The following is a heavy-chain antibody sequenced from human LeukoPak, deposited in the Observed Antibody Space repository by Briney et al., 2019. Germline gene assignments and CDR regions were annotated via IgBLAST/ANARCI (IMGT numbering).Heavy chain of an antibody. D-gene: IGHD3-22*01. J-gene: IGHJ3*02. Sequence: ASVKVSCKASGGTFSSYAIGWVRQAPGQGLEWMGGIIPIFGTANYAQKFQGRVTITADESTSTAYMELSSLRSEDTAVYYCATFTYYYDSSAHDAFDIWGQGTMVTVSS. CDR3: ATFTYYYDSSAHDAFDI. CDR2: IIPIFGTA. CDR1: GGTFSSYA. V-gene: IGHV1-69*13.